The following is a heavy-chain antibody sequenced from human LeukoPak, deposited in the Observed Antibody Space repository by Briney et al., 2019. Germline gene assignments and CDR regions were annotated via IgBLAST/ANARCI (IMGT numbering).Heavy chain of an antibody. Sequence: ASVKVSCKASGYTFTGYYMHWVRQAPGQGLEWMGWINPNSGGTNYAQKFQGRVTMTRDTSISTAYMELSRLRSDDTAVYYCARDAYDYGGNPLSAWGQGTLVTVSS. CDR2: INPNSGGT. CDR1: GYTFTGYY. J-gene: IGHJ5*02. CDR3: ARDAYDYGGNPLSA. D-gene: IGHD4-23*01. V-gene: IGHV1-2*02.